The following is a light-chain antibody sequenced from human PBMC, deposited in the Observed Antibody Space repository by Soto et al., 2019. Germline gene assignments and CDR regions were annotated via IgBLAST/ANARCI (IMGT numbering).Light chain of an antibody. CDR3: QQYNDWPFT. Sequence: EILTTQSPCTLSVSRGERDTLTCRASQSVGRDLAWYQQKPGQAPRLLIYGASTWATGIPASFSGSGSGAEFTLTISSLQSEDFAVYYCQQYNDWPFTFGGGTMVDVK. CDR1: QSVGRD. CDR2: GAS. J-gene: IGKJ4*01. V-gene: IGKV3-15*01.